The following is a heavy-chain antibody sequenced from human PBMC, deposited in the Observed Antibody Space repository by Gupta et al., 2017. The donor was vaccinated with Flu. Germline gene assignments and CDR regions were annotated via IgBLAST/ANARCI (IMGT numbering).Heavy chain of an antibody. D-gene: IGHD6-13*01. V-gene: IGHV4-4*07. CDR3: ASGYSSSWGWFDP. J-gene: IGHJ5*02. CDR2: IYTSGST. Sequence: ISSYYWSWIRQPAGKGLEWIGRIYTSGSTNYNPSLKSRVTMSVDTSKNQFSLKLSSVTAADTAVYYCASGYSSSWGWFDPWGQGTLVTVSS. CDR1: ISSYY.